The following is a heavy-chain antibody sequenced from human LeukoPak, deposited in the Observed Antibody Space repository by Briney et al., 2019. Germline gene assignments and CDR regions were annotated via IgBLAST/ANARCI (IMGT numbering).Heavy chain of an antibody. CDR1: GYSISSSSYY. D-gene: IGHD3-22*01. CDR2: IYYSGST. V-gene: IGHV4-39*01. J-gene: IGHJ4*02. CDR3: ARRFYDSSGYYYDYFDY. Sequence: KPSETLSLTCAVSGYSISSSSYYWGWIRQPPGKGLEWIGSIYYSGSTYYNPSLKSRVTISVDTSKNQFSLKLSSVTAADTAVYYCARRFYDSSGYYYDYFDYWGQGTLVTVSS.